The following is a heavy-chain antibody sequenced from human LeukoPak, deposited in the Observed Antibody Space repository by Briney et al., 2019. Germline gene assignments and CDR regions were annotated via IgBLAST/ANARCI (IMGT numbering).Heavy chain of an antibody. V-gene: IGHV3-30*02. CDR2: IRYDGSNK. D-gene: IGHD6-6*01. CDR1: GFTFSSYG. Sequence: GGSLRLSCAASGFTFSSYGMHWVRQAPGKGLELVAFIRYDGSNKYYADSVKGRFTISRDNSKNTLYLQMNSLRAEDTAVYYCARDQVAARPYAFDIWGQGTMVTVSS. CDR3: ARDQVAARPYAFDI. J-gene: IGHJ3*02.